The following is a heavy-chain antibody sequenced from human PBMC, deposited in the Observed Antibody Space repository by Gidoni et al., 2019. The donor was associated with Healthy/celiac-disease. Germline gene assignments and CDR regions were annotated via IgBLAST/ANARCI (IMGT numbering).Heavy chain of an antibody. V-gene: IGHV3-33*01. CDR1: GFTFSSYG. CDR2: IWYDGSNK. D-gene: IGHD3-22*01. Sequence: QVQLVESGGGVVQPGRSLRLSCAASGFTFSSYGMPWVRQAPGKGLEWVAVIWYDGSNKYYADSVKGRFTISRDNSKNTLYLQMNSLRAEDTAVYYCARDGGGPYYYDSSGYYPSYYFDYWGQGTLVTVSS. J-gene: IGHJ4*02. CDR3: ARDGGGPYYYDSSGYYPSYYFDY.